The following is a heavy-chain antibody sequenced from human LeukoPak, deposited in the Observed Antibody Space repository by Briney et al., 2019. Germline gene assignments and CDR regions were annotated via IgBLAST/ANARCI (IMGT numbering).Heavy chain of an antibody. CDR2: VYSNGKP. J-gene: IGHJ3*01. D-gene: IGHD6-19*01. Sequence: PSGTLSLTCAVSGYSISSNNWWAWVRQPPGKGLEWIGYVYSNGKPYSNPYNPSLTSRVTMSVDTSKNQFSLKLDSVTEIDTAMYYCARNQAVAANRGASDVWGQGTMVTVSS. CDR1: GYSISSNNW. V-gene: IGHV4-28*01. CDR3: ARNQAVAANRGASDV.